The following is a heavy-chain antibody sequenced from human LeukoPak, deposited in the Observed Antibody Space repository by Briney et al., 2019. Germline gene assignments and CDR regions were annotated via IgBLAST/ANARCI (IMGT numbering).Heavy chain of an antibody. Sequence: SETLSLTCAVYGGSFSGYYWSWIRQPPGKGLEWIGSIYYSGSTYYNPSLKSRVAISVDTSKNQFSLKLSSVTAADTAVYYCARTRYYYNSRSYGAPYYFDYWGQGTLVTVSS. CDR2: IYYSGST. CDR1: GGSFSGYY. D-gene: IGHD3-10*01. CDR3: ARTRYYYNSRSYGAPYYFDY. V-gene: IGHV4-34*01. J-gene: IGHJ4*02.